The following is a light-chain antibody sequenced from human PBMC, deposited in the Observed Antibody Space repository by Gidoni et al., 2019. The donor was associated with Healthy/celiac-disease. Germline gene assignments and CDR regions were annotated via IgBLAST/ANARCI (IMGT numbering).Light chain of an antibody. CDR3: QQSYSTPYS. V-gene: IGKV1-39*01. Sequence: IQMPQSPSSLSASVGARVTITCRASQSISSYLNWYQQKPGKAPKLLIYAASSVQSGVPSRFSGSGSGTDCTLTSSSLQPEDFATYYCQQSYSTPYSFGQGTKLEIK. J-gene: IGKJ2*03. CDR2: AAS. CDR1: QSISSY.